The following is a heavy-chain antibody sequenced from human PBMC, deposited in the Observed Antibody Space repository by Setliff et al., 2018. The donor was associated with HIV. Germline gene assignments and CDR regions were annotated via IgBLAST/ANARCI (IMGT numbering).Heavy chain of an antibody. CDR2: INTNTGNP. CDR3: AREYQLLSHYYGMDV. V-gene: IGHV7-4-1*02. J-gene: IGHJ6*02. D-gene: IGHD2-2*01. CDR1: KYTFAAYA. Sequence: ASVKVSCKASKYTFAAYALNWVRQAPGQGLEWMGWINTNTGNPTNAQGFTGRFVFSLDTSVDTAYLQIINLKPEDTATYYCAREYQLLSHYYGMDVWGQGTTVTVSS.